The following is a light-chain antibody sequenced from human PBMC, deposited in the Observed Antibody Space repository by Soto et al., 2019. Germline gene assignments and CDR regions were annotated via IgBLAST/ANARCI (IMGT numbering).Light chain of an antibody. CDR1: QSVSSY. Sequence: EIVLTQSPATLSLSPGERATLSCRASQSVSSYLAWYQQKPGQAPRLLMYDASNRATGIPARFSGSWSGTDFTLTISSLEPEDFAVYYCQQRSDWPLTFGQGTRLEIK. CDR2: DAS. J-gene: IGKJ5*01. V-gene: IGKV3-11*01. CDR3: QQRSDWPLT.